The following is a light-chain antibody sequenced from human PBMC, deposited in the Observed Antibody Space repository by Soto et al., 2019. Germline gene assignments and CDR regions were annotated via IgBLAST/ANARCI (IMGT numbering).Light chain of an antibody. CDR3: QQYGSSSYT. J-gene: IGKJ2*01. CDR2: GAS. CDR1: QSVSRTS. V-gene: IGKV3-20*01. Sequence: EIVLTQSPGTLSLSPGERATLSCRASQSVSRTSLAWYQQNPGQAPRLLLYGASSRATGIPDRFSGRGSGADFTPTIRRLEPEDFAVYFCQQYGSSSYTFGQGTKLEIK.